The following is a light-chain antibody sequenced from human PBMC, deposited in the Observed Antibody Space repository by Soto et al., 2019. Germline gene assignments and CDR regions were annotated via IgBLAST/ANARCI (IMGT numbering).Light chain of an antibody. J-gene: IGLJ3*02. Sequence: QSVLTQPASVSGSPGQSITISCTGTSSDVGAYNYVSWYQQHPGKAPKLMIYEVSNRPSGVSNRFSGSKSGNTASLTISGLQAEDDADYYCSSYTSVSTWVFGGGTKLTVL. CDR3: SSYTSVSTWV. CDR1: SSDVGAYNY. CDR2: EVS. V-gene: IGLV2-14*01.